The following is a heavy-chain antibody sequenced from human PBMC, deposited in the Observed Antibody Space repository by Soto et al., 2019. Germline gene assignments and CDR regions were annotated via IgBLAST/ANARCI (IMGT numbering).Heavy chain of an antibody. J-gene: IGHJ3*02. CDR2: IYYSGST. CDR1: GGSISSYY. D-gene: IGHD1-26*01. CDR3: ARYSGSPDAFDI. V-gene: IGHV4-59*01. Sequence: SETLSLTCTVAGGSISSYYWSWIRQPPGKGLEWIGYIYYSGSTNYNPSLKSRVTISVDTPKSQFSLKLSSVTAADTAVYYCARYSGSPDAFDIWGQGTMVNVSS.